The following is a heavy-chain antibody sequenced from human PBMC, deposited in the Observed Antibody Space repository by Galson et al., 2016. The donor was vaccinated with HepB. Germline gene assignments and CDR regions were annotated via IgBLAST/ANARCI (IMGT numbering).Heavy chain of an antibody. CDR2: ISSSSDNK. CDR1: GFTFTRAW. J-gene: IGHJ4*02. Sequence: SLRLSCAASGFTFTRAWMSWVRQAPGKGLEWVSGISSSSDNKVYAESVKGRFTISRDNAKNSLYLQMNSLRDEDTAVYYCARDPHALDFWGQGTLVTVSS. V-gene: IGHV3-21*01. CDR3: ARDPHALDF.